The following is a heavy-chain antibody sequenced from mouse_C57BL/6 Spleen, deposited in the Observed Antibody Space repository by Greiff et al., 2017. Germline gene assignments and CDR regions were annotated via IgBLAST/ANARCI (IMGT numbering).Heavy chain of an antibody. Sequence: EVKLVESGEGLVKPGGSLKLSCAASGFTFSSYALSWVRQPPEKRLEWVAYISSGGDYIYYAATVKGRFTISRDNARNTLYLQMSRLKSEDTAMYYWTRDENYSNYVYYYAMDYWGQGTSVTVSS. CDR1: GFTFSSYA. D-gene: IGHD2-5*01. CDR2: ISSGGDYI. V-gene: IGHV5-9-1*02. CDR3: TRDENYSNYVYYYAMDY. J-gene: IGHJ4*01.